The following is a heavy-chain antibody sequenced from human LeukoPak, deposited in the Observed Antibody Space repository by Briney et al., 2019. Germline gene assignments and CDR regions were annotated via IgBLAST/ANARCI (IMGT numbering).Heavy chain of an antibody. CDR3: ARGAAAGIVGWLDP. CDR1: GFTFSDYY. J-gene: IGHJ5*02. V-gene: IGHV3-11*04. Sequence: GGSLRLSCAAPGFTFSDYYMSWIRQAPGKGLEWISYISNNGRTIYYADSVKGRFTISRGNAKNSLYLQMNSLRVEDTAVYYCARGAAAGIVGWLDPWGQGTLVTVSS. D-gene: IGHD6-13*01. CDR2: ISNNGRTI.